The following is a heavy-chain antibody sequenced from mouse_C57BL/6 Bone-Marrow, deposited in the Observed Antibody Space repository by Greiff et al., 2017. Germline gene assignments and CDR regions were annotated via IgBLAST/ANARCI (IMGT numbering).Heavy chain of an antibody. J-gene: IGHJ2*01. D-gene: IGHD2-3*01. CDR2: IRNKANGYTT. CDR1: GFTFTDYY. CDR3: ARYTPDGYYPY. V-gene: IGHV7-3*01. Sequence: EVKLVESGGGLVQPGGSLSLSCAASGFTFTDYYMSWVRQPPGKALEWLGFIRNKANGYTTEYSASVKGRFTISRDNSQSTLYLQINALRAEDSATYYCARYTPDGYYPYWGQGTTLTVSS.